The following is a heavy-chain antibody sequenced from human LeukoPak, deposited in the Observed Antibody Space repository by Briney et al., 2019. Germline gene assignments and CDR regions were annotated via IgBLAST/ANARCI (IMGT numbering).Heavy chain of an antibody. Sequence: ASMKVSCKASGYTFTSYGISWVRQAPGQGLEWMGWISAYNGNTNYAQKLQGRVTMTTDTSTSTAYMELRSLRSDDTAVYYCARSITIFGVVNDGMDVWGQGTTVTVSS. CDR2: ISAYNGNT. V-gene: IGHV1-18*01. CDR1: GYTFTSYG. J-gene: IGHJ6*02. D-gene: IGHD3-3*01. CDR3: ARSITIFGVVNDGMDV.